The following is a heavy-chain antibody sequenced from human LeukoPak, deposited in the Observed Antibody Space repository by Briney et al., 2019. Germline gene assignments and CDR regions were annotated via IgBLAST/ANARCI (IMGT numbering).Heavy chain of an antibody. CDR1: GGSISSSNW. CDR3: AISTGVTRRDFDY. D-gene: IGHD2-21*02. Sequence: PSETLSLTCAVSGGSISSSNWWSWVRQPPGKGLEWIGEIYHSGSTNYNPSLKSRVTISVDKSKNQFSLKLSSVTAADTAVYYCAISTGVTRRDFDYWGQGTLVTVSS. CDR2: IYHSGST. J-gene: IGHJ4*02. V-gene: IGHV4-4*02.